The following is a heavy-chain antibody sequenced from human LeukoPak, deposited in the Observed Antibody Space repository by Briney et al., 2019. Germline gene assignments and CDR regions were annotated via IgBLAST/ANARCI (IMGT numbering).Heavy chain of an antibody. CDR3: ARRKHIVVVTAYYYYYYMDV. CDR2: ISAYNGNT. Sequence: ASVKVSCKASGYTFTSYGISWVRQAPGQGLEWMGWISAYNGNTNYAQKLQGRVTMTTDTSTSTAYMELRSLRSDDTAVYYCARRKHIVVVTAYYYYYYMDVWGKGTTVTISS. CDR1: GYTFTSYG. V-gene: IGHV1-18*01. J-gene: IGHJ6*03. D-gene: IGHD2-21*02.